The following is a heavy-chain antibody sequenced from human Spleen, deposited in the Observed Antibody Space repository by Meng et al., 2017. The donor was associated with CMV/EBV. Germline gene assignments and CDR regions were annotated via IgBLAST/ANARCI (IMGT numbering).Heavy chain of an antibody. CDR2: ISHDGTIK. J-gene: IGHJ4*02. Sequence: GESLKISCAASGFTFSSYGMHWVRQAPGKGLEWVAVISHDGTIKHYADSVKGRFTISRDNSQNMLYLDMNSLRAEGTAIYYCARSVVVPAAMGIDYWGQGTLVTVSS. CDR1: GFTFSSYG. D-gene: IGHD2-2*01. CDR3: ARSVVVPAAMGIDY. V-gene: IGHV3-33*01.